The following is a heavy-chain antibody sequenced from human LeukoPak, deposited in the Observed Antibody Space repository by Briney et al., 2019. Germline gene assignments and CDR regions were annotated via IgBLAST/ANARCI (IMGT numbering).Heavy chain of an antibody. CDR2: IWYGGSNK. CDR3: ARDYIVVVPAAPYYYGMDV. J-gene: IGHJ6*02. CDR1: GFTFSSYG. V-gene: IGHV3-33*08. D-gene: IGHD2-2*01. Sequence: GRSLRLSCAASGFTFSSYGMHWVRQAPGKGLEWVAVIWYGGSNKYYADSVKGRFTISRDNSKNTLYLQMNSLRAEDTAVYYCARDYIVVVPAAPYYYGMDVWGQGTTVTVSS.